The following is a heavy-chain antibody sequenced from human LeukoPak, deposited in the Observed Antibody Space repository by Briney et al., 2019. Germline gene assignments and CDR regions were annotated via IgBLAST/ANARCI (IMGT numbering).Heavy chain of an antibody. CDR3: AKDARRYSGWYFFDH. CDR1: GFTFSSYA. J-gene: IGHJ4*02. Sequence: GGSLRLSCSASGFTFSSYAMHWVRQAPGKGLEYVSAISSNGGSTYYADSVKGRFTISRDNSRNTLYLQMNSLRVDDTAVYYCAKDARRYSGWYFFDHWGQGTLVTVSS. D-gene: IGHD6-19*01. CDR2: ISSNGGST. V-gene: IGHV3-64*04.